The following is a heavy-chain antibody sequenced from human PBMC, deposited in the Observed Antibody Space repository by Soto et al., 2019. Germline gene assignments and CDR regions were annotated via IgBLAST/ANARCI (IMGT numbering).Heavy chain of an antibody. J-gene: IGHJ4*02. CDR1: GFSLTTDGVG. CDR3: AHSRNLITEDAQVGDFDY. Sequence: QITLKESGPTLVKPTQPLTLTCSFSGFSLTTDGVGVGWVRQPPGEALEWLALIYWDDDERYSPSLKTRITITKDPSKNQVVLIMTNMDPVDTATYYCAHSRNLITEDAQVGDFDYWGQGTLVTVSS. CDR2: IYWDDDE. V-gene: IGHV2-5*02. D-gene: IGHD3-10*01.